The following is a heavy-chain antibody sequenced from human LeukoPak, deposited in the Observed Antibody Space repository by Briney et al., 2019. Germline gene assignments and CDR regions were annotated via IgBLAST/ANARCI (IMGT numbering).Heavy chain of an antibody. J-gene: IGHJ4*02. Sequence: GESLKISCKGSGYRFDNSWIGWVRQMPGKGLEWMGIIYPGDSDTRYSPSFQGQVTISADKSISTAYLQWSSLKASDTAMYYCARRGVNYYDSSGYYYFDYWGQGTLVTVSS. CDR3: ARRGVNYYDSSGYYYFDY. V-gene: IGHV5-51*01. CDR2: IYPGDSDT. CDR1: GYRFDNSW. D-gene: IGHD3-22*01.